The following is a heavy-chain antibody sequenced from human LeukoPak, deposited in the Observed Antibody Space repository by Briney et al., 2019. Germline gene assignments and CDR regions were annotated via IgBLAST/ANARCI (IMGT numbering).Heavy chain of an antibody. J-gene: IGHJ4*02. CDR3: AKLKQWQPQRYFFEY. CDR1: GFTFSSYA. CDR2: FSGTSST. D-gene: IGHD6-19*01. V-gene: IGHV3-23*01. Sequence: SGGSLRLSCAASGFTFSSYAMSWVRQAPGKGLEWVSTFSGTSSTSYADAVKGRVTISRDNSKNTLYLQLNSLRAEDTAVYYCAKLKQWQPQRYFFEYWGQGALVTV.